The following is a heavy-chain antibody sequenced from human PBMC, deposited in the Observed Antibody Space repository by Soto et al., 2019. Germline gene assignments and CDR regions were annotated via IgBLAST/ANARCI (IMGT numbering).Heavy chain of an antibody. J-gene: IGHJ4*02. CDR1: GFTFSSFA. D-gene: IGHD3-9*01. V-gene: IGHV3-23*01. CDR3: AKDSPLTYYFQDFDY. Sequence: GGSLRLSCAASGFTFSSFAMSWVRQAPGKGLEWVSALDPGGGATYYADSVKGRFTISRDNSKNTLYLQMNSLRGEDTAVYYCAKDSPLTYYFQDFDYWGQGTLVTVSS. CDR2: LDPGGGAT.